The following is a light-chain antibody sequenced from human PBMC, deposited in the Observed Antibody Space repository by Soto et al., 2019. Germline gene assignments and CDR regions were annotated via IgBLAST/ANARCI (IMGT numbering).Light chain of an antibody. Sequence: HSVLTQPPSASGSPGQSVTISCTGTSSDVGGYNYVSWYQQHPGKAPKVIIYDVSKRPSGVPDRFSGSKSGNTASLTVSGLQTEDEADYYCGSHAGSSAVFGGGTQLTVL. CDR2: DVS. CDR3: GSHAGSSAV. V-gene: IGLV2-8*01. J-gene: IGLJ7*01. CDR1: SSDVGGYNY.